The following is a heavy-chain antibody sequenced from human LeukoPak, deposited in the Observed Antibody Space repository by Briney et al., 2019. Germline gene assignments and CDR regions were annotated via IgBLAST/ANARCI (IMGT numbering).Heavy chain of an antibody. CDR3: ARYWFGELSLGMDV. J-gene: IGHJ6*04. V-gene: IGHV1-69*13. CDR2: IIPIFGTA. D-gene: IGHD3-10*01. Sequence: SVKVSCKASGGTFSSYAISWVRQAPRQGLEWMGGIIPIFGTANYAQKFQGRVTITADESTSTAYMELSSLRSEDTAVYYCARYWFGELSLGMDVWGKGTTVTVSS. CDR1: GGTFSSYA.